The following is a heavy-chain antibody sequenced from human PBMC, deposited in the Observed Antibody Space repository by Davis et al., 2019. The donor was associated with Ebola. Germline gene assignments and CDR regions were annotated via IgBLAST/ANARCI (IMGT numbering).Heavy chain of an antibody. CDR3: ARDRDYGDYRDGLDV. V-gene: IGHV1-18*04. J-gene: IGHJ6*02. CDR1: GYSITNNG. Sequence: ASVKVSCKASGYSITNNGITWVRQAPGQGLERMGWISPYNGNRKYAEKVQGRVTMTTDTSTGTAYMELKTLRSDDTAVYYCARDRDYGDYRDGLDVWGQGTTVTVSS. D-gene: IGHD4-17*01. CDR2: ISPYNGNR.